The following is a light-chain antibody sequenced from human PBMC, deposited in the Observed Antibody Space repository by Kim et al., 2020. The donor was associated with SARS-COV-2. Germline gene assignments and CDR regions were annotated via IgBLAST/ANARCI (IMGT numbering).Light chain of an antibody. CDR3: QQFYSTPYT. CDR1: QSVFYSSSNQNY. J-gene: IGKJ2*01. V-gene: IGKV4-1*01. CDR2: WAS. Sequence: DIVMTQSPDSLAVSLGARATFNCKSSQSVFYSSSNQNYVAWYQQKPGQPPKLLIYWASTRESGVPDRFSGSGSGTDFTLTISSLQVEDVAVYYCQQFYSTPYTFGQGTKLEIK.